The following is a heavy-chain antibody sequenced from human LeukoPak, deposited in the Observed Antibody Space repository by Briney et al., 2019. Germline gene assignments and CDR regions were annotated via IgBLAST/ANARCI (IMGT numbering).Heavy chain of an antibody. CDR1: GGSISSGDYY. CDR3: ARGYSLGY. V-gene: IGHV4-30-4*01. J-gene: IGHJ4*02. Sequence: PSETLSLTCTVSGGSISSGDYYWSWIRQPPGTGLEWIGYIYYSGSTYYTPSLRGRVTMSVDTSKNQFSLNLSSVTAADTAVYYCARGYSLGYWGQGTLVTVSS. D-gene: IGHD5-18*01. CDR2: IYYSGST.